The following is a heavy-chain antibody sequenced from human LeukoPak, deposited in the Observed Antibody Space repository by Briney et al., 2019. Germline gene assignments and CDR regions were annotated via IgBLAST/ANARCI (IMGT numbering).Heavy chain of an antibody. D-gene: IGHD1-26*01. J-gene: IGHJ5*02. V-gene: IGHV1-2*02. CDR2: INPNSGGT. CDR1: GYTFTGYY. Sequence: ASVKVSCKASGYTFTGYYMHWVRQSPGQGLEWMGWINPNSGGTNYAQKFQGRVTMTRDTSISTAYMALSRLISDDTAVYYCASSIVGATIDPWGQGTVVTVSS. CDR3: ASSIVGATIDP.